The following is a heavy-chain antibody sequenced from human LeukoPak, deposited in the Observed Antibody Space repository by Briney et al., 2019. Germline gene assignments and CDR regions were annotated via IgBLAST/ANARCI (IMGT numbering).Heavy chain of an antibody. CDR1: GFTFSSYG. J-gene: IGHJ4*02. V-gene: IGHV3-30*02. D-gene: IGHD6-13*01. CDR3: AKGCIAAAGNYFDY. CDR2: IRYDGSNK. Sequence: PGGSLRLSCAASGFTFSSYGMHWVRQAPGKGLEWVAFIRYDGSNKYYADSVKGRFTISRDNSKNTLYLQMNSLRAEDTAVYYCAKGCIAAAGNYFDYWGQGTLVTVSS.